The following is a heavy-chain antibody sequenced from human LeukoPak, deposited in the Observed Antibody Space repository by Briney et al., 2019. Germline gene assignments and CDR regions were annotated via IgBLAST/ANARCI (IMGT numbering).Heavy chain of an antibody. CDR3: ARVRCSSTSCYSISWFDP. Sequence: GASVKVSCKASGGTFSSYAISWVRQAPGQGLEWMGGIIPIFGTASYAQKFQGRVTITTDESTSTAYMELSSLRSEDTAVYYCARVRCSSTSCYSISWFDPWGQGTLVTVSS. CDR1: GGTFSSYA. J-gene: IGHJ5*02. V-gene: IGHV1-69*05. CDR2: IIPIFGTA. D-gene: IGHD2-2*01.